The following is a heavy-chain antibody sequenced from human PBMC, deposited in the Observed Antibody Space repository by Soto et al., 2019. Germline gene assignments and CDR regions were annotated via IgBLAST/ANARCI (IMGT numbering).Heavy chain of an antibody. CDR2: ISAYNGNT. Sequence: QVQLVQSGAEGKKPGASVKVSCKASGYTFTSYGISWVRQAPGQGLEWMGWISAYNGNTNYAQKLQGRVTLTTDTSTSTAYRELRSLRSDDTAVYYCARDIRDSSGWYGGNVYDACDILGQGTMVTVAA. CDR1: GYTFTSYG. CDR3: ARDIRDSSGWYGGNVYDACDI. D-gene: IGHD6-19*01. V-gene: IGHV1-18*01. J-gene: IGHJ3*02.